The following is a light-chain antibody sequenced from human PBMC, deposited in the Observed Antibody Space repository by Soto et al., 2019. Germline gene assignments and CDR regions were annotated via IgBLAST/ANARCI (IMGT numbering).Light chain of an antibody. Sequence: QSALTQPRSVSGSPGQSVTTSCTGTSSDVGGYNYVSWYQQHPGKAPKLMIYDVSKRPSGVPDRFSGSKSGNTASLTISGLQAEDEADYYCCSYAGNSLWVFGGGTKVTVL. CDR2: DVS. CDR1: SSDVGGYNY. V-gene: IGLV2-11*01. CDR3: CSYAGNSLWV. J-gene: IGLJ3*02.